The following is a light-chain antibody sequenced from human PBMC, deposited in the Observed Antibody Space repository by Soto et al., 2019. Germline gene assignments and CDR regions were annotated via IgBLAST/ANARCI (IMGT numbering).Light chain of an antibody. CDR1: QSISSW. Sequence: DIQMTQSPSTLSASVGDRVTITCRASQSISSWLAWYQQKPGKAPTLLIYKASSLESGVPSRFSGSGSGTEFTLTISSLQPDDFATYYCQQYNSYSPTFGPGTKVDIK. V-gene: IGKV1-5*03. J-gene: IGKJ3*01. CDR2: KAS. CDR3: QQYNSYSPT.